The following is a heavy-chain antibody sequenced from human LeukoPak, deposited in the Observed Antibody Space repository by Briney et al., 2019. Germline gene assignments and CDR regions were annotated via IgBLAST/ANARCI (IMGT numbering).Heavy chain of an antibody. J-gene: IGHJ4*02. CDR3: ARGVAVAGYYFDY. CDR2: IYYSGST. V-gene: IGHV4-59*01. CDR1: GGSISSYY. Sequence: SETLFLTCTVSGGSISSYYWSWIRQPPGKGLEWIGYIYYSGSTNYNPSLKSRVTISVDTSKNQFSLKLSSVTAADTAVYYCARGVAVAGYYFDYWGQGTLVTVSS. D-gene: IGHD6-19*01.